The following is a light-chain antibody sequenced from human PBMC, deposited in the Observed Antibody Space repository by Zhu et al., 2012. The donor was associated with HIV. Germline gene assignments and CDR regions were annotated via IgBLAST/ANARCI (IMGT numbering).Light chain of an antibody. CDR2: GAS. CDR3: QKYDSAPRT. J-gene: IGKJ1*01. V-gene: IGKV1-27*01. CDR1: QAFGDY. Sequence: DIQVTQSPSSLSASVGDRVTITCRASQAFGDYLAWYQKKPGKSPRLLIYGASTLQLTIPSRFSGSRSGTDFTLTISNLQTEDVATYYCQKYDSAPRTFGQGTKVEIK.